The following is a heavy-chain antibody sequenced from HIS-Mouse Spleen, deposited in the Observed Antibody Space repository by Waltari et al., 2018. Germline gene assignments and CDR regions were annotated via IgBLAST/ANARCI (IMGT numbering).Heavy chain of an antibody. CDR1: GVSISSSSHY. D-gene: IGHD6-13*01. Sequence: QLQLQESGSGLVTPSATPSLTCTVPGVSISSSSHYWRWIRQPPGKGLEWSGSIYYSGSTYYNPSLKSRVTISVDTSKNQFSLKLSSVTAADTAVYYCAREIPYSSSWYDWYFDLWGRGTLVTVSS. J-gene: IGHJ2*01. CDR2: IYYSGST. CDR3: AREIPYSSSWYDWYFDL. V-gene: IGHV4-39*07.